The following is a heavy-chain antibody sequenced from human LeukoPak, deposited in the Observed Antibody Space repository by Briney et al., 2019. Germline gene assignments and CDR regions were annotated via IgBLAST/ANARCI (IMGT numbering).Heavy chain of an antibody. Sequence: GGSLRLSCAASGFTFSSYRMNWVRQAPGKGLEWVSYISSSSSTIYYADSVKGRFTISRDNAKNSLFQQMNSLRAEDTAVYYCARVGYYYDSSLDYWGQGTLVTVSS. V-gene: IGHV3-48*04. D-gene: IGHD3-22*01. J-gene: IGHJ4*02. CDR3: ARVGYYYDSSLDY. CDR2: ISSSSSTI. CDR1: GFTFSSYR.